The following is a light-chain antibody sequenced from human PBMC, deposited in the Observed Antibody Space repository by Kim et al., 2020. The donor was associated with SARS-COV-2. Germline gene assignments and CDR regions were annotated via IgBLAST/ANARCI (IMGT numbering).Light chain of an antibody. V-gene: IGLV3-21*01. CDR2: FVR. CDR1: NFGSKT. CDR3: QVWDSSSDQPV. J-gene: IGLJ2*01. Sequence: SYELTQPHSVSVAPGETARIACGGTNFGSKTVHWYQRKPGHVPGVVIYFVRDRPSGIPERFSGSNSGNTATVTISRVEAGDEADYYCQVWDSSSDQPVFGGGTQLTVL.